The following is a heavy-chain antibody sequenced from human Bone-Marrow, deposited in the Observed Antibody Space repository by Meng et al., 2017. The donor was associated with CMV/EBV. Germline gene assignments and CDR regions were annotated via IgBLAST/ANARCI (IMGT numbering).Heavy chain of an antibody. CDR3: TPRISSGSYFDY. J-gene: IGHJ4*02. Sequence: GESLKISCAASGFTFSSYSMNWVRQAPGKGLEWVSSISSSSSYIYYADSVKGRFTISRDNAKNSLYLQMNSLRAEDTAVYYCTPRISSGSYFDYSGQGTLVTVSS. V-gene: IGHV3-21*01. CDR1: GFTFSSYS. D-gene: IGHD1-26*01. CDR2: ISSSSSYI.